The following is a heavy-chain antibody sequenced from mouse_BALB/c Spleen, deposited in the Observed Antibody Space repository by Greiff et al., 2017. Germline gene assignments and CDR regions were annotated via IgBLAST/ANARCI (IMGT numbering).Heavy chain of an antibody. CDR3: ARHGWSYYFDY. CDR1: GFAFSSYD. Sequence: EVHLVESGGGLVQPGGSRKLSCAASGFAFSSYDMSWVRQTPEKRLEWVAYISSGGGSTYYPDTVKGRFTISRDNAKNTLYLQMSSLKSEDTAMYYCARHGWSYYFDYWGQGTTLTVSS. CDR2: ISSGGGST. D-gene: IGHD1-2*01. V-gene: IGHV5-12-1*01. J-gene: IGHJ2*01.